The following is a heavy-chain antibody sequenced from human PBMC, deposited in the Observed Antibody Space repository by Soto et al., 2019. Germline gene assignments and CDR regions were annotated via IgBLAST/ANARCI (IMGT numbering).Heavy chain of an antibody. D-gene: IGHD5-18*01. Sequence: GGSLRLSCAASGFTFSSYGMHWVRQAPGKGLEWVAVIWYDGSNKYYADSVKGRFTISRDNSKNTLYLQMNSLRAEDTAVYYCARVSGAGYSYGQEDYYYGMDVWGQGTTVTVSS. CDR1: GFTFSSYG. CDR2: IWYDGSNK. V-gene: IGHV3-33*01. CDR3: ARVSGAGYSYGQEDYYYGMDV. J-gene: IGHJ6*02.